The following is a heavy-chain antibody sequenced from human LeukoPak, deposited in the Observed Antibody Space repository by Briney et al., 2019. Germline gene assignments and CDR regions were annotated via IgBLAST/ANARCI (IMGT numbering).Heavy chain of an antibody. CDR2: IGFDGSDK. CDR1: GFSLSNLG. CDR3: AKDRENTIGYILNY. V-gene: IGHV3-30*02. D-gene: IGHD5-24*01. Sequence: GGSLRLSCAAFGFSLSNLGIHWVHQAAGKGLEWVAFIGFDGSDKHYAHSVKGRFTISRDDSKNTLYLQMDSLRSEDTAVYYCAKDRENTIGYILNYWGQGTLVTVSS. J-gene: IGHJ4*02.